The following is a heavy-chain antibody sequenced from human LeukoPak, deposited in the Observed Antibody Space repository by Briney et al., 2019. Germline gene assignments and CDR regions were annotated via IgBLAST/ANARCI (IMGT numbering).Heavy chain of an antibody. V-gene: IGHV7-4-1*02. CDR1: GYTFTSYA. CDR3: AILGYCTNGVCHLGY. D-gene: IGHD2-8*01. Sequence: ASVKVSCKASGYTFTSYAMNWVRQAPGQGLEWMGWINTNTGNPTYAQGFTGRFVFSLDTSVSTAYLQISSLKAEDTAVYYCAILGYCTNGVCHLGYWGRGTLVTVSS. CDR2: INTNTGNP. J-gene: IGHJ4*02.